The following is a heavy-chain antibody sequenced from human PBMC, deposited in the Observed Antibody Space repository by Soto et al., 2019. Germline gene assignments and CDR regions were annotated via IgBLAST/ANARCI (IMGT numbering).Heavy chain of an antibody. J-gene: IGHJ3*02. CDR2: IYYSGST. V-gene: IGHV4-31*03. Sequence: SETPALIFTVSGGHISKGGYYWSWIRQHAGKGLEWIGYIYYSGSTYYNPSLKSRVTISVDTSKNQFSLKLSSVTAADTAVYYCARIPPIVGATGPAFDIWGQGTMVTVSS. CDR1: GGHISKGGYY. D-gene: IGHD1-26*01. CDR3: ARIPPIVGATGPAFDI.